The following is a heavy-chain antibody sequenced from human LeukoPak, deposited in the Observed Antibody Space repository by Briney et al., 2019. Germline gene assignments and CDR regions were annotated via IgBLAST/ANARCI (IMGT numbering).Heavy chain of an antibody. CDR3: ASGQRYCSSTSCWYYFDY. CDR1: GFTFSSYS. CDR2: ISSSSSYI. J-gene: IGHJ4*02. Sequence: GGSLRLSCAASGFTFSSYSMNSVRQAPGKGLEWVPSISSSSSYIYYADSVKGRFTISRDNAKNSLYLQMNSLRAEDTAVYYCASGQRYCSSTSCWYYFDYWGQGTLVTVSS. D-gene: IGHD2-2*01. V-gene: IGHV3-21*01.